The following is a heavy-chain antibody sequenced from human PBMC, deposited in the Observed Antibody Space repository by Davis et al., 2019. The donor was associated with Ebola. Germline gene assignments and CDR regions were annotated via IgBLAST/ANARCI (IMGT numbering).Heavy chain of an antibody. J-gene: IGHJ4*02. CDR1: GFTFSGSA. CDR2: IRSKANSYAT. V-gene: IGHV3-73*01. Sequence: GEPLKISCAASGFTFSGSAMHWVRQASGKGLEWVGRIRSKANSYATAYAASVKGRFTISRDDSKNTAYLQMNSLKTEDTAVYYCTSTDDYGDYWGQGTLVTVSS. CDR3: TSTDDYGDY.